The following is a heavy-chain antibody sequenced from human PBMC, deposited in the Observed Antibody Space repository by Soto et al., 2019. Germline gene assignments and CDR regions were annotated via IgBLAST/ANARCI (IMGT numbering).Heavy chain of an antibody. V-gene: IGHV3-66*01. CDR3: VRVEFYGRGPGFDY. CDR2: IYTGGST. CDR1: GLTVSNNF. Sequence: GGSLRLSCAASGLTVSNNFMSWVRQAPGKGLEWVSLIYTGGSTYYADSVKGRLTISRDNSKNTLYLQMISLRAEDTAVYYCVRVEFYGRGPGFDYWGQGTLVTVSS. D-gene: IGHD4-17*01. J-gene: IGHJ4*02.